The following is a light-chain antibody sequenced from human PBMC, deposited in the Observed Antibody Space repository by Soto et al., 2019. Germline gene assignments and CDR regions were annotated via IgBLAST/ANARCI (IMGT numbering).Light chain of an antibody. V-gene: IGKV3-11*01. Sequence: ILMTQSPATLSVSPGGRATLSCRASQSISGTFAWYQQKPGQAPRLLIYDASNRATGIPARLSGSGSGTDFTLTISSLEPEDSAVYYCQQRSTWLTFGGGTKVDIK. CDR1: QSISGT. J-gene: IGKJ4*01. CDR2: DAS. CDR3: QQRSTWLT.